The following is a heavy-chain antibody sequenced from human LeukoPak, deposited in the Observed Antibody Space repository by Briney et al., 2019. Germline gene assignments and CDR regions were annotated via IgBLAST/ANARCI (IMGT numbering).Heavy chain of an antibody. Sequence: RASETLSLTCTVSGGSISSSSYYWGWIRQPPGKGLEWIGSIYYSGSTYYNPSLKSRVTISVDTSKNQFSLKLSSVTAADTAVYYCANLVPAARKGARYYMDVWGKGTTVTISS. V-gene: IGHV4-39*01. CDR1: GGSISSSSYY. J-gene: IGHJ6*03. CDR3: ANLVPAARKGARYYMDV. CDR2: IYYSGST. D-gene: IGHD2-2*01.